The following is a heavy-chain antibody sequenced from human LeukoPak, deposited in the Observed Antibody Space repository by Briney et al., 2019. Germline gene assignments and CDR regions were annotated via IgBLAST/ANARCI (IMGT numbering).Heavy chain of an antibody. Sequence: GGSLRLSCAASGFTISSYSMNWVRQAPGKGLEWVSSISSSSSYIYYADSVKGRFTISRDNAKNSLYLQMNSLRAEDTAVYYCARAEDGSGSYYSGIDWGQGTLVTVSS. J-gene: IGHJ4*02. V-gene: IGHV3-21*01. CDR1: GFTISSYS. D-gene: IGHD3-10*01. CDR2: ISSSSSYI. CDR3: ARAEDGSGSYYSGID.